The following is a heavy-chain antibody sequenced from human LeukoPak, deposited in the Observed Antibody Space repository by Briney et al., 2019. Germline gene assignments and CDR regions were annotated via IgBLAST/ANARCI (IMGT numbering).Heavy chain of an antibody. Sequence: ASVKVSCKASGYTFTSYAMHWVRQAPGQRLEWMGWINAGNGNTKYSQKFQGRVTITRDTSASTAYMELSSLRSEDTAVYYCARGPNYGPLGPLYYMDVWGKGTTATVSS. V-gene: IGHV1-3*01. J-gene: IGHJ6*03. D-gene: IGHD3-16*01. CDR1: GYTFTSYA. CDR2: INAGNGNT. CDR3: ARGPNYGPLGPLYYMDV.